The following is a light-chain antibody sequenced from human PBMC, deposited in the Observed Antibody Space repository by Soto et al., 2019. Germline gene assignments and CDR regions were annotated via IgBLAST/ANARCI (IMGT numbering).Light chain of an antibody. J-gene: IGLJ2*01. Sequence: QAVVTQEPSFSVSPGRSVTLTCGLSSGSVSTNHFPSWYQQTPGQAPRTLIYSTNIRSSGVPDRFSGSILGNKAALTITGAQADDESDYYCVLYMGSGISVFGGWTKLTVL. CDR2: STN. CDR3: VLYMGSGISV. V-gene: IGLV8-61*01. CDR1: SGSVSTNHF.